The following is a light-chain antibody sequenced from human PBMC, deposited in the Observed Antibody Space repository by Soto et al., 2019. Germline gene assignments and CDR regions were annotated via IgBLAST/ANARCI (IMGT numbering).Light chain of an antibody. J-gene: IGKJ1*01. V-gene: IGKV1-5*01. CDR2: DAS. CDR1: RSIVRW. Sequence: DIQMTQSPSTLSASVGDRVTITCRASRSIVRWLAWYQQKPGKAPKLLIRDASTLESGVPSRFSGSGSGTEFTLTISSLQPDDFATYYCQQYHFFWTFGQGTQVEIK. CDR3: QQYHFFWT.